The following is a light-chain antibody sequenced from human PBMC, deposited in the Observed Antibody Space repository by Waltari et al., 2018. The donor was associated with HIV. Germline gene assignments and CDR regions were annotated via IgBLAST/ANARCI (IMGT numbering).Light chain of an antibody. CDR3: QQYYTLPLI. V-gene: IGKV4-1*01. J-gene: IGKJ3*01. CDR2: WAS. CDR1: QSVLFSSNNKNY. Sequence: DIVMTQSPDSLAVSLGERATINCKSSQSVLFSSNNKNYLAWFQQKPGQPPKLLIYWASSRESGVPDRFSGSGSGTDFTLTISSLQAEDVAVYYCQQYYTLPLIFGPRTKVEIK.